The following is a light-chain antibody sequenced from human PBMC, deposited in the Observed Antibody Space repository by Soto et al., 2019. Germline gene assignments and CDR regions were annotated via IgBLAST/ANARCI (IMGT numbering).Light chain of an antibody. Sequence: EIVLTQSPATLSLSPGERATLSCRASQSVGSFLAWYQQKSGQTPRPLIYDASNRATGIPARFSGSGSGTDFTLTISSLEPEDFAVYYCQHRSNWLGTFGPGTKVDIK. J-gene: IGKJ3*01. CDR2: DAS. CDR1: QSVGSF. CDR3: QHRSNWLGT. V-gene: IGKV3-11*01.